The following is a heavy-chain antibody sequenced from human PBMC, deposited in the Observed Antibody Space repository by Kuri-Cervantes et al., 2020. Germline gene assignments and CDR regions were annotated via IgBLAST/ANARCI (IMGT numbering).Heavy chain of an antibody. V-gene: IGHV3-49*04. D-gene: IGHD4-17*01. CDR2: IRSKAYGGTT. CDR3: TRDLEDYGDYYWFDS. Sequence: SLCLSCAASRLTLSSYATSWVRQAAGSGLEWVGFIRSKAYGGTTEYAASVKGRFTISRDDSKSIDYLQMNSQKTEDTAVYYYTRDLEDYGDYYWFDSWGQGTLVTVSS. J-gene: IGHJ5*01. CDR1: RLTLSSYA.